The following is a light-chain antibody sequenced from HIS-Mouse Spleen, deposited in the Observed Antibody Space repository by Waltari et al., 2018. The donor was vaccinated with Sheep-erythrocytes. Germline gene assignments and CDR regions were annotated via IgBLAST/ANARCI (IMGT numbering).Light chain of an antibody. J-gene: IGLJ3*02. Sequence: QSALTQPASVSASPGQSTTISCTGTSSDVGSYTLVPWYQQHPGKAPKLMIYEGSKRPSGVSNRFSGSKSGNTASLTISGLQAEDEADYYCCSYAGSSTPWVFGGGTKLTVL. CDR3: CSYAGSSTPWV. CDR2: EGS. CDR1: SSDVGSYTL. V-gene: IGLV2-23*01.